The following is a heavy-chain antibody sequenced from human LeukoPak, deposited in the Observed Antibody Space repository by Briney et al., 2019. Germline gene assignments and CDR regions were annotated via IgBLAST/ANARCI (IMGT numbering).Heavy chain of an antibody. V-gene: IGHV3-64D*06. Sequence: GGSLRLSCSASGFTFSSYSMHWVRQAPGKGLEYVSVFSSIGGSTYYADSVKGRFTISRDNSKNTLYLQMSSLRAEDTAVYYCVKGYCSGTSCYVWNYFDYWGQGTLVTVSS. D-gene: IGHD2-2*01. CDR2: FSSIGGST. CDR3: VKGYCSGTSCYVWNYFDY. CDR1: GFTFSSYS. J-gene: IGHJ4*02.